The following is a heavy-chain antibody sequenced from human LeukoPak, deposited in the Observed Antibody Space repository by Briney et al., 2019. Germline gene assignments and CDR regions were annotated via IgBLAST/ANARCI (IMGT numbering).Heavy chain of an antibody. CDR2: ISGSGGST. D-gene: IGHD2-2*01. V-gene: IGHV3-23*01. CDR3: AKVPGYCSSTSCYGSSDY. J-gene: IGHJ4*02. Sequence: GGSLRPSCAASGFTFSSYAMSWVRQAPGKGLEWVSAISGSGGSTYYADSVKGRFTISRDNSKNTLYLQMNSLRAEDTAVYYCAKVPGYCSSTSCYGSSDYWGQGTLVTVSS. CDR1: GFTFSSYA.